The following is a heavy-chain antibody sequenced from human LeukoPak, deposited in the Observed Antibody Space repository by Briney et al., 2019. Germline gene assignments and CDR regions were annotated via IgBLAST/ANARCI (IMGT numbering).Heavy chain of an antibody. Sequence: PGGSLRLSCAASGFTFSSYSMNWVRQAPGKGLEWVSSISSSSSYIYYADSVKGRFTISRDNSKNTLYLQMNSLRAEDTALYYCARGRYDSSGYYALFDYWGRGTLVTVSS. J-gene: IGHJ4*02. CDR3: ARGRYDSSGYYALFDY. CDR1: GFTFSSYS. D-gene: IGHD3-22*01. V-gene: IGHV3-21*01. CDR2: ISSSSSYI.